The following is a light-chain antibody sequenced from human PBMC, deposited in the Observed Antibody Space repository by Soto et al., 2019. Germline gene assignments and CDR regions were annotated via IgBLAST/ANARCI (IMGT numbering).Light chain of an antibody. Sequence: EIVLTQSPATLSLSPGERATLSCRASQSVSSYLAWYQQKRGQAPRLLIYDASNRATGIPARFSGSGSGTDFTLTISSLEPEDFAVSYCQQRSNWPYTFGQGTKLEIK. CDR1: QSVSSY. J-gene: IGKJ2*01. CDR2: DAS. CDR3: QQRSNWPYT. V-gene: IGKV3-11*01.